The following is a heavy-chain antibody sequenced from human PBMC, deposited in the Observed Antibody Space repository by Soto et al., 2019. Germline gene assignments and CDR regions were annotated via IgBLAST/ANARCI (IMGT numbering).Heavy chain of an antibody. CDR3: ARGTGQYDFWSGYYLDY. CDR1: GGSVSSGSYY. V-gene: IGHV4-61*01. CDR2: IYYSGST. J-gene: IGHJ4*02. Sequence: PSETLSLTCTVSGGSVSSGSYYWSWIRQPPGKGLEWIGYIYYSGSTNYNPSLKSRVTISVDTSKNQFSLKLSSVTAADTAVYYCARGTGQYDFWSGYYLDYWGQGTLVTSPQ. D-gene: IGHD3-3*01.